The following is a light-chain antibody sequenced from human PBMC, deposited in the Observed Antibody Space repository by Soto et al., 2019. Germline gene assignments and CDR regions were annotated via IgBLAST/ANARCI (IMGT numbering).Light chain of an antibody. CDR3: QQLSSYFPLT. J-gene: IGKJ4*01. V-gene: IGKV1-9*01. Sequence: DIPLTQSPSFLSASVGDRVTITCRASQGISRYLAWYQQKPGKAPKLLIYTASTLQSGVPSRFSGSGSGTEFTLTISSLQPEDFATYYCQQLSSYFPLTFGGGTKVGIE. CDR1: QGISRY. CDR2: TAS.